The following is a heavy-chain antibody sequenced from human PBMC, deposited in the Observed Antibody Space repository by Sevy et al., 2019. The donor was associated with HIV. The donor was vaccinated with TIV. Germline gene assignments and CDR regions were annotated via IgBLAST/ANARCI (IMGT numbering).Heavy chain of an antibody. J-gene: IGHJ4*02. CDR1: GYSISSGYY. Sequence: SETLSLTCAVSGYSISSGYYWGWIRQPPGKGLEWIGSIYHSGSTYYNPSLKSRVTISVDTSKNQFSLKLSSVIAADTAVYYCARVYYYGSGSPNYYFDYWGQGTLVTVSS. D-gene: IGHD3-10*01. CDR2: IYHSGST. V-gene: IGHV4-38-2*01. CDR3: ARVYYYGSGSPNYYFDY.